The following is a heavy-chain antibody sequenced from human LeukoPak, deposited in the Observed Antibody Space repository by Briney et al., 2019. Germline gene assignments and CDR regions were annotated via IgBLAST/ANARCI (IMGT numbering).Heavy chain of an antibody. J-gene: IGHJ4*02. Sequence: NPSETLSLTCTVSGGSINYYYWMWIRQPPGKGLEWIGYIYYSGSTNYNPSLKSRVTLSIDASKNQFSLKLSSVTTADTAVYYCARGVGPDYWGQGTLVTVSS. V-gene: IGHV4-59*01. CDR3: ARGVGPDY. D-gene: IGHD3-10*01. CDR2: IYYSGST. CDR1: GGSINYYY.